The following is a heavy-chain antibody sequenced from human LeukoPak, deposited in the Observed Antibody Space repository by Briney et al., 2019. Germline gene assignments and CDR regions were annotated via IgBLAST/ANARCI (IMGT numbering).Heavy chain of an antibody. CDR3: ARGDPDISFGVAGEAFDI. J-gene: IGHJ3*02. CDR2: IYYSGST. Sequence: SETLSLTCTVSGGSISSYYWSWIRQPPGKGLEWIGYIYYSGSTNYNPSLKSRVTISVDTSKSQFSLKLSSVTAADTAVYYCARGDPDISFGVAGEAFDIWGQGTMVTVSS. D-gene: IGHD3-3*01. V-gene: IGHV4-59*01. CDR1: GGSISSYY.